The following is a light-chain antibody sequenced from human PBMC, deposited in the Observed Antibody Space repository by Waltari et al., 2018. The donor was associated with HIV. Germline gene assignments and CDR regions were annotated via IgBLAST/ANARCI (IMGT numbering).Light chain of an antibody. J-gene: IGLJ3*02. CDR1: NSNLVTYS. Sequence: QSLLTQSPSASAPPGQTVTISCSRCNSNLVTYSVHWYQNLPGTAPKTLLYTRNQRPSGVPDRFSGSVSGTSASLTITGLQPADEAYYYCASWDDTFNGPVFGGGTKLTVL. CDR2: TRN. CDR3: ASWDDTFNGPV. V-gene: IGLV1-44*01.